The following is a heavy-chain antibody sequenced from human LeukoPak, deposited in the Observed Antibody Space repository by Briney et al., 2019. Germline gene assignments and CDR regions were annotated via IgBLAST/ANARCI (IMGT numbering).Heavy chain of an antibody. V-gene: IGHV3-7*05. CDR2: IKQDGSEK. CDR3: ASQKNGASDY. CDR1: RFTFSNFW. Sequence: PGGSLTLSRAASRFTFSNFWMSWVRQAPGKGLEWLTNIKQDGSEKYYVDSVKGRFTISRDNAKNSLYLQMNSLRAEDTAVYYCASQKNGASDYWGQGTLVTVSS. D-gene: IGHD1-1*01. J-gene: IGHJ4*02.